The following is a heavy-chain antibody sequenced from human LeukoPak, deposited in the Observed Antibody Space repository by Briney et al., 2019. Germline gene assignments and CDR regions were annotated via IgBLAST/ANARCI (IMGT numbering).Heavy chain of an antibody. J-gene: IGHJ5*02. Sequence: SEPLSLTCTVSGGSISSYYWSWIRQPTGKGLEWIGYIYYSGSTNYNPSLKSRVTTSVDTSKNQFSLKLSSVTAADTAVYYCARLLAHRSGGWFDPWGQGTLVTVSS. D-gene: IGHD3-16*01. CDR1: GGSISSYY. CDR3: ARLLAHRSGGWFDP. CDR2: IYYSGST. V-gene: IGHV4-59*08.